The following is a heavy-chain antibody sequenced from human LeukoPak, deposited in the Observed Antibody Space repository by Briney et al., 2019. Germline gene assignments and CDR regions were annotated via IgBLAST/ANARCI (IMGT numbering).Heavy chain of an antibody. V-gene: IGHV3-48*03. CDR2: ISSSGSTI. Sequence: GGSLRLSCAVSGFTFSSYEMNWVRQAPGKGLEWVSYISSSGSTIYYADSVKGRFTISRDNAKNSLYLQMNSLRAEDTAVYYCARAPRYPNGNYYYYYMDVWGKGTTVTVSS. CDR3: ARAPRYPNGNYYYYYMDV. J-gene: IGHJ6*03. CDR1: GFTFSSYE. D-gene: IGHD2-15*01.